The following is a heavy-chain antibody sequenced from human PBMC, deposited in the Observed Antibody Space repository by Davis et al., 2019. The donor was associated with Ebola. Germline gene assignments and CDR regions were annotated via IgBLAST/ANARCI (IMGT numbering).Heavy chain of an antibody. CDR2: INPSGGST. V-gene: IGHV1-46*01. J-gene: IGHJ6*03. CDR3: ARVPRQYYYYMDV. Sequence: ASVKVSCKASGYSFTSYYIHWVRQAPGQGLEWMGIINPSGGSTTYAQKFQGRVTMTRDTSTSTVYIHLSSLRSEDTAIYYCARVPRQYYYYMDVWGKGTTVTVSS. CDR1: GYSFTSYY.